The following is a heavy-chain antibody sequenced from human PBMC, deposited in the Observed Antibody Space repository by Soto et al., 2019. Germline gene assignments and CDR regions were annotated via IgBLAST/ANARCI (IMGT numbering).Heavy chain of an antibody. CDR2: IYHSGSI. J-gene: IGHJ6*02. D-gene: IGHD3-10*01. CDR3: ARDTEYYYGSGSYEDYYYGMDV. CDR1: GGSISSSNW. V-gene: IGHV4-4*02. Sequence: SETLSLTCAVSGGSISSSNWWIWVRQPPGKVLEWIGEIYHSGSINYNPSLKSRVTISVYKAKNQFSLKLSSVTAADTAVYYCARDTEYYYGSGSYEDYYYGMDVWGQGTTVIVSS.